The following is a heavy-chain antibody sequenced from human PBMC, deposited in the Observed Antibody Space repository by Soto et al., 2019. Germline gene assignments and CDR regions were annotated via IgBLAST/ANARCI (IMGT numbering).Heavy chain of an antibody. CDR1: GFTFSSYS. D-gene: IGHD5-12*01. Sequence: GGSLRLSCAASGFTFSSYSMNWVRQAPGKGLEWVSSISSSSSYIYYADSVKGRFTISRDNAKNSLYLQMNSLRAEDTAVYYCARAHLRDGYIGFDYWGQGTLVTVSS. CDR3: ARAHLRDGYIGFDY. V-gene: IGHV3-21*01. J-gene: IGHJ4*02. CDR2: ISSSSSYI.